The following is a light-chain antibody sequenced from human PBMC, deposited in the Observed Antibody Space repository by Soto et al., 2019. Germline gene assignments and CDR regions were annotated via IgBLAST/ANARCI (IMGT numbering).Light chain of an antibody. CDR1: QSLSSNY. CDR3: QQYGSSLFT. V-gene: IGKV3-20*01. CDR2: GAS. Sequence: ENVLTQSPGTLSLSPGERATLSCRASQSLSSNYLAWYQQKPGQAPRLLIYGASSRATGIPDRFSGSGSGTDFTLTISRLEPEDFEVYYCQQYGSSLFTFGPGTKVDIK. J-gene: IGKJ3*01.